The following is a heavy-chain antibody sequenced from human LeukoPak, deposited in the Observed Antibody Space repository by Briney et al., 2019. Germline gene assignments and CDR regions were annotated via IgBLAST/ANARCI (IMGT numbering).Heavy chain of an antibody. Sequence: GGSLRLSCAASGFTFSSYAMHWVRQAPGKGLEYVSAISSNGGSTYYANSVKGRFTISRDNSKNTLYLQMGSLRAEDMAVYYCARDRWFGESLPAHFDYWGQGTLVTVSS. J-gene: IGHJ4*02. CDR1: GFTFSSYA. D-gene: IGHD3-10*01. CDR3: ARDRWFGESLPAHFDY. CDR2: ISSNGGST. V-gene: IGHV3-64*01.